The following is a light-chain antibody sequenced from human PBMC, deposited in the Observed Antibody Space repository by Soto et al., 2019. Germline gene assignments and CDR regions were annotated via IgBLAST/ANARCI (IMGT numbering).Light chain of an antibody. Sequence: QSVLTQSPSASASLGASVNLTCTLTGGHSTYSNGWHQQQPQRGPRFLMRLNSDGSHSKGDGIPDRFSGSSSGAERFLTISLLQAEDEADYYCQTSGRGIVVFGAGTKLTVL. V-gene: IGLV4-69*01. CDR2: LNSDGSH. CDR1: GGHSTYS. J-gene: IGLJ2*01. CDR3: QTSGRGIVV.